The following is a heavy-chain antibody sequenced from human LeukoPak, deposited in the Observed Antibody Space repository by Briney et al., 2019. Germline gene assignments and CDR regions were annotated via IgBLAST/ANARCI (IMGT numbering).Heavy chain of an antibody. V-gene: IGHV3-11*04. Sequence: GGSLRLSCTASGFTFGDYAMTWVRQAPGKGLEWISYISGSGNTIYYADSVKGRFTISRDNAKNSLYLQMNNLRAEDTAVYYCARDGVLRYFDWFLGQQYYYYYMDVWGKGTTVTVSS. CDR2: ISGSGNTI. D-gene: IGHD3-9*01. CDR1: GFTFGDYA. CDR3: ARDGVLRYFDWFLGQQYYYYYMDV. J-gene: IGHJ6*03.